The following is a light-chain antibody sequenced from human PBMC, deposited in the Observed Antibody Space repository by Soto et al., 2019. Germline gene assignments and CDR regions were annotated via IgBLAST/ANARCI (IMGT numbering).Light chain of an antibody. J-gene: IGKJ1*01. CDR2: RTS. CDR1: QSIGYW. CDR3: QQYSRYWT. Sequence: DLQMTQSPSTLSAFVGERVTISCRASQSIGYWLAWYQQKPGEAPVLLIERTSSLQSGVPSRFFGSGSGTEFTLTITSLQPDDFGTYYCQQYSRYWTFGPGTKVEI. V-gene: IGKV1-5*03.